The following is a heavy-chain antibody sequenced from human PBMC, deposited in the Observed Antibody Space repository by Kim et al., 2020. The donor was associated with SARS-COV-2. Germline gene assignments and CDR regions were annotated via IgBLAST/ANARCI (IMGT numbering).Heavy chain of an antibody. Sequence: GGSLRLSCAASGFTVSSNYMSWVRQAPGKGLEWVSVIYSGGSTYYADSVKGRFTISRDNSKNTLYLQMNSLRAEDTAVYYCARDAPLYYGSGSYGGWFDPCGQGALVTVSS. CDR1: GFTVSSNY. J-gene: IGHJ5*02. D-gene: IGHD3-10*01. V-gene: IGHV3-53*01. CDR2: IYSGGST. CDR3: ARDAPLYYGSGSYGGWFDP.